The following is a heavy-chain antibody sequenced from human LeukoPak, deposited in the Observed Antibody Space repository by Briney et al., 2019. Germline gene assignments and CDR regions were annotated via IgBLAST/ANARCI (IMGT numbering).Heavy chain of an antibody. D-gene: IGHD3-16*01. J-gene: IGHJ4*02. CDR1: GGSFSGYY. CDR3: ARARGYYFDY. V-gene: IGHV4-34*01. Sequence: NTSETLSLTCAVYGGSFSGYYWSWIRQPPGKGLEWIGEINHSGSTNYNPSLKSRVTISVDTSKNQFSLKLSPVTAADTAVYYCARARGYYFDYWGQGTLVTVSS. CDR2: INHSGST.